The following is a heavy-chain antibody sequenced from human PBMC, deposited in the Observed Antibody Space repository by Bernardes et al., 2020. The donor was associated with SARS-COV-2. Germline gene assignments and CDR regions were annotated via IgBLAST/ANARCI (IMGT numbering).Heavy chain of an antibody. J-gene: IGHJ4*02. V-gene: IGHV3-33*01. CDR2: IWLDGSNK. Sequence: GGSLRLSCAASGFTFSSYGMHWVRQAPGKGLEWVGLIWLDGSNKYYVDSVKGRFTISRDNSKNTLYLQMNSLRPEDTAVYYCARDLGYYGNYYFDYWGQGTLVTVSS. D-gene: IGHD3-16*01. CDR1: GFTFSSYG. CDR3: ARDLGYYGNYYFDY.